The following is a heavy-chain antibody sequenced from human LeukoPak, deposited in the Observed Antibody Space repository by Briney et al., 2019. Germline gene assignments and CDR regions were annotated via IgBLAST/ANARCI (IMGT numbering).Heavy chain of an antibody. V-gene: IGHV3-23*01. J-gene: IGHJ4*02. CDR1: GFTFSTYD. CDR2: ISGSGGST. D-gene: IGHD1-26*01. CDR3: AKDSSSGTYFDY. Sequence: GGSLRLSCAVSGFTFSTYDMSWVRQASGKGLEWVSAISGSGGSTYYADSVKGRFTISRDNSKNTLYLQLKSLRAEDTAVYYCAKDSSSGTYFDYWGQGTLVTVSS.